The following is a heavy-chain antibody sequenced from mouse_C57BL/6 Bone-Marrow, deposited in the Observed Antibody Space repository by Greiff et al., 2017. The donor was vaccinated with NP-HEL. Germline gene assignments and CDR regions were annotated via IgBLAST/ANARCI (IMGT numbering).Heavy chain of an antibody. D-gene: IGHD1-1*02. Sequence: QVQLQQPGAELVMPGASVKLSCKASGYTFTSYWMHWVKQRPGQGLEWIGEIDPSDSYTNYNQKFKGKSTLTVDKSSSTAYMQLSSLTSEDSAVYYCSYGLYAMDYWGQGTSVTVSS. CDR1: GYTFTSYW. CDR3: SYGLYAMDY. V-gene: IGHV1-69*01. CDR2: IDPSDSYT. J-gene: IGHJ4*01.